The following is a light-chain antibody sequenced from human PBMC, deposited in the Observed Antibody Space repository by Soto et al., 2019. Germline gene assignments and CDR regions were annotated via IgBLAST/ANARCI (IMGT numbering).Light chain of an antibody. Sequence: QSVLTQPPSVSGAPGQRVTISCTGCSSNIGAGYDVHWYQQLPGTAPKLLIYCNSNRPSGVPDRFSGSKSGTSASLAITGLQAEDEADYYCQSYDSSLSGSDVVFGGGTKLTVL. V-gene: IGLV1-40*01. J-gene: IGLJ2*01. CDR1: SSNIGAGYD. CDR2: CNS. CDR3: QSYDSSLSGSDVV.